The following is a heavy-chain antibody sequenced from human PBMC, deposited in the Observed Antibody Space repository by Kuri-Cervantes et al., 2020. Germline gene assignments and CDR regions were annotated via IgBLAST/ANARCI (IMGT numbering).Heavy chain of an antibody. CDR2: ISYDGSNK. D-gene: IGHD3-3*01. Sequence: GGSLRLSCAASGFTFSSYAMHWVRRAPGKGLEWVAVISYDGSNKYYADSVKGRFTISRDNSKNTLYLQMNSLRAEDTAVYYCARGHIRFVDYWGQGTLVTVSS. V-gene: IGHV3-30-3*01. J-gene: IGHJ4*02. CDR3: ARGHIRFVDY. CDR1: GFTFSSYA.